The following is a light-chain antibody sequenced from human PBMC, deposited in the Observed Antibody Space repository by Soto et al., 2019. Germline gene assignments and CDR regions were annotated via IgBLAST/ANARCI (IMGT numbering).Light chain of an antibody. CDR2: SAS. CDR3: QQYGNSRVT. Sequence: IVLTQSPGTLSLSPGERATLSCRASQSVGSYLAWYQQKPGQAPRLLIYSASSRATGVADRFSGSGSGTYFTITISRLEPEDFAVYYCQQYGNSRVTFGPGTKVYIK. J-gene: IGKJ3*01. CDR1: QSVGSY. V-gene: IGKV3-20*01.